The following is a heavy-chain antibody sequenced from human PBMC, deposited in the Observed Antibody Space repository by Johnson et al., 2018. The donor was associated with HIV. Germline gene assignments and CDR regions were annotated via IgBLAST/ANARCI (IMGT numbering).Heavy chain of an antibody. CDR3: ARAGSSPAANDAFDI. V-gene: IGHV3-48*01. CDR2: ISPSDSTI. D-gene: IGHD6-13*01. CDR1: GFTFSRYG. Sequence: VQLVESGGAVVQPGRSLRLSCAASGFTFSRYGMHWVRQAPGKGLEWVSYISPSDSTIYYADSVTGRFTISRENAKNSLYLQMNSLRAGDTAVYYCARAGSSPAANDAFDIWGQGTMVTVSS. J-gene: IGHJ3*02.